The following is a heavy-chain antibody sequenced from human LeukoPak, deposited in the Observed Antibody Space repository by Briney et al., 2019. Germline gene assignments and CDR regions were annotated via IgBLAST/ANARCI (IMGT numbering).Heavy chain of an antibody. CDR3: GRERLVRGGWFDP. Sequence: ASVKVSCKASGYTFTSYYMHWVRHAPGQGLEWMGIINPSGGSTSYAQKFQGRVTMTRDMSTSTVYMELSSLRSEDTAVYYCGRERLVRGGWFDPWGQGTLVTVSS. CDR1: GYTFTSYY. J-gene: IGHJ5*02. D-gene: IGHD6-19*01. CDR2: INPSGGST. V-gene: IGHV1-46*01.